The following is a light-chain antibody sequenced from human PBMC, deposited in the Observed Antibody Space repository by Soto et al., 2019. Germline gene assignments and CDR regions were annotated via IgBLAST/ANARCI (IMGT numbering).Light chain of an antibody. J-gene: IGLJ1*01. CDR3: NSYTTSSTNV. CDR2: DVT. Sequence: QSVLTQPASVSASPGQSITISCTGTSSVVGGFNYVSWYQQHPGKAPKLMIYDVTNRPSGVSYRFSGSKSGNTASLTISGLQADDEADYYCNSYTTSSTNVFGTGTKVTVL. CDR1: SSVVGGFNY. V-gene: IGLV2-14*03.